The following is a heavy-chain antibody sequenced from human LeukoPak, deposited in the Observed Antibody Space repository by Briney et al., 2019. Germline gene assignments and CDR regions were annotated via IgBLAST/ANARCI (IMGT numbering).Heavy chain of an antibody. CDR3: VSQSYSGSDNYYFHY. CDR2: ISGSGERT. CDR1: GFMFSAYA. D-gene: IGHD1-26*01. J-gene: IGHJ4*02. V-gene: IGHV3-23*01. Sequence: QPGGSLRLSCVTSGFMFSAYAMSWVRQAPGKGLEWVSIISGSGERTYYTDSVKGRFTVSRDNSKNTLYLQMKRLRAEDTAVYYCVSQSYSGSDNYYFHYWGQGTLVAVSS.